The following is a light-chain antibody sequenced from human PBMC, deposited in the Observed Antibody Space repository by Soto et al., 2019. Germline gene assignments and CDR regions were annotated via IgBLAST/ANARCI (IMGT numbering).Light chain of an antibody. Sequence: AIQMTQSPSSLSASVGDRVTITCRASQGIRNDLSWYQQKPGTAPKLLFYAASTLQTGVPSRFSGSRSGTDFTLTITSLQPEDFATYYCLQDYNYPWTFGQGTKLEI. CDR2: AAS. CDR1: QGIRND. J-gene: IGKJ1*01. CDR3: LQDYNYPWT. V-gene: IGKV1-6*01.